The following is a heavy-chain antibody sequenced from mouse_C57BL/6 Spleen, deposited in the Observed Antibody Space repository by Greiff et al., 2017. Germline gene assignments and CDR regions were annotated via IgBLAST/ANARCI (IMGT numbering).Heavy chain of an antibody. CDR2: ISYDGSN. J-gene: IGHJ3*01. Sequence: QSGPGLVKPSQSLSLTCSVTGYSITSGYYWNWIRQFPGNKLEWMGYISYDGSNNYNPSLKNRISITRDTSKNQFFLKLNSVTTEDTATYYCARGRYYYGSSYAFAYWGQGTLVTVSA. CDR1: GYSITSGYY. V-gene: IGHV3-6*01. D-gene: IGHD1-1*01. CDR3: ARGRYYYGSSYAFAY.